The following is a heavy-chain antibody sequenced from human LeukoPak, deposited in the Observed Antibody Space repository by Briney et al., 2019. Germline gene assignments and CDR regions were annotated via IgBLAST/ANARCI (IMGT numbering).Heavy chain of an antibody. CDR1: GFTFSSYS. D-gene: IGHD6-19*01. CDR2: ISSSSSYI. Sequence: PGGSLRLSCAAPGFTFSSYSMTWVRQAPGKGLEWVSSISSSSSYIYYADSVKGRFTISRDNAKNSLYLQMNSLRAEDTAVYYCARKNLSSGWYYVYWGQGTLVTVSS. J-gene: IGHJ4*02. CDR3: ARKNLSSGWYYVY. V-gene: IGHV3-21*01.